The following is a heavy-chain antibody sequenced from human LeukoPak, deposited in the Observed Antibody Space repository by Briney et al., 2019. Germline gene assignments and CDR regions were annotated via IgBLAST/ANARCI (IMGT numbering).Heavy chain of an antibody. Sequence: SQTLSLTCAISGDIFSSNNAVWNWIRQSPSRGLEWLGRTYYRSKWSNDYAVSVKSRITINPDTSKNQFSLQLNSVTPEDTAVYYCSRGGAAFQHWGQGTLVTVSS. V-gene: IGHV6-1*01. J-gene: IGHJ1*01. D-gene: IGHD1-26*01. CDR1: GDIFSSNNAV. CDR2: TYYRSKWSN. CDR3: SRGGAAFQH.